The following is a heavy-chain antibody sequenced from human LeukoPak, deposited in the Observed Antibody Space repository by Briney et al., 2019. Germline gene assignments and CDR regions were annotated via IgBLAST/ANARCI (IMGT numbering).Heavy chain of an antibody. CDR3: ASVTSDY. CDR1: GYAFTDSF. Sequence: ASVKLSCKASGYAFTDSFIHWVRQAHGQGLEWMGWTNPNSGGTDYAQMFQGSVTMTRDTSISTAYMELSRLKSDDAAVYYCASVTSDYWGQGTMITVAS. V-gene: IGHV1-2*02. J-gene: IGHJ4*02. CDR2: TNPNSGGT.